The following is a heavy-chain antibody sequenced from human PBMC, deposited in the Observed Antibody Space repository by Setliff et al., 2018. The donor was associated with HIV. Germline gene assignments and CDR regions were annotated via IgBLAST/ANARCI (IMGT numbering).Heavy chain of an antibody. J-gene: IGHJ5*02. D-gene: IGHD2-15*01. CDR3: ARVSRLHPFDP. CDR1: GTSINSHY. V-gene: IGHV4-59*11. CDR2: IYYTGIP. Sequence: SETLSLTCTVSGTSINSHYWSWIRQTPGKGLQWIGLIYYTGIPTYNPSLEVRITISVDRSKNQFSLRLTSVTAADTAMYYCARVSRLHPFDPWGQGTLVTVSS.